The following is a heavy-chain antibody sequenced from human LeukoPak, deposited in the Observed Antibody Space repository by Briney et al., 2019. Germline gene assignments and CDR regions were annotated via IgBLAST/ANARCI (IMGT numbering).Heavy chain of an antibody. J-gene: IGHJ4*02. Sequence: GGSLRLSCAASGFTFSDYYMSWIRQTPGKGLEWVSYISSSGTTMEYAKSVKGRFTISRDNAKDSLYLQMNSLEAEDTAVYYCAKGHTYGMIWGQRTLVSVSS. CDR1: GFTFSDYY. CDR3: AKGHTYGMI. CDR2: ISSSGTTM. V-gene: IGHV3-11*01. D-gene: IGHD2-8*01.